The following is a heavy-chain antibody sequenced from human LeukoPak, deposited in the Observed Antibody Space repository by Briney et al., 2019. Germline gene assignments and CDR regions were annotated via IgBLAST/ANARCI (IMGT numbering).Heavy chain of an antibody. D-gene: IGHD6-13*01. V-gene: IGHV3-23*01. CDR3: AKIGAAGSYFDY. CDR1: GFTFSSYW. CDR2: ISASGGST. Sequence: GGSLRLSCAASGFTFSSYWMNWVRQAPGKGLDWVSAISASGGSTLNADSVKGRFTISRDNSKNTLYLQMNSLRAEDTAIYYCAKIGAAGSYFDYWGQGTLVTVS. J-gene: IGHJ4*02.